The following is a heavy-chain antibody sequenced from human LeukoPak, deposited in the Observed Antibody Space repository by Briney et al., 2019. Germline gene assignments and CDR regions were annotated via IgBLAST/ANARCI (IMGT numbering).Heavy chain of an antibody. V-gene: IGHV3-33*01. Sequence: PGRSLRLSCAASGFTFSSYGMHWVRQAPGKGLEWVAVIWYDGSNKYYADSVKGRFTISRDNSKNTLYLQMNSLGAEDTAVYYCARDTRETPFDYWGQGTLVTVSS. CDR2: IWYDGSNK. CDR3: ARDTRETPFDY. D-gene: IGHD5-24*01. CDR1: GFTFSSYG. J-gene: IGHJ4*02.